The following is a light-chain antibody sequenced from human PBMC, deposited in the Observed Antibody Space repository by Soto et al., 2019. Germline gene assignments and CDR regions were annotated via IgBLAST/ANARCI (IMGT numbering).Light chain of an antibody. CDR2: EVS. J-gene: IGLJ1*01. Sequence: QSVLTQPASVSGSPGQSITISCTGTSSDVGGYNYVSWYQQHPGKAPKLMIYEVSNRPSGVSNRFSGSKSVNTASLTISGLQAEDEADYYCSSYTRSSTYVFGTGTKGTVL. CDR1: SSDVGGYNY. V-gene: IGLV2-14*01. CDR3: SSYTRSSTYV.